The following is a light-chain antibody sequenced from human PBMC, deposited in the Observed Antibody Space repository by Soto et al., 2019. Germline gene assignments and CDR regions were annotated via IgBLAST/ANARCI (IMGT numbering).Light chain of an antibody. V-gene: IGKV3-15*01. CDR3: QQYNNWPPLT. CDR1: QSVNSN. J-gene: IGKJ4*01. CDR2: DAS. Sequence: EIVLTQSPATLSVSPGERATLSCRASQSVNSNLAWYQQKPGQAPRLLIYDASTRATGIPARFSGSGSGTEFTLTISSLQSEYFAVYYCQQYNNWPPLTFGGGTKVEIK.